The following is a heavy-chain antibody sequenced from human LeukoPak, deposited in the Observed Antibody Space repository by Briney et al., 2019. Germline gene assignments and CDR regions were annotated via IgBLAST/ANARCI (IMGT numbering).Heavy chain of an antibody. CDR1: GFTVSSNY. CDR3: ARDRTYYYDSSGYLY. CDR2: IYSGGST. V-gene: IGHV3-66*01. D-gene: IGHD3-22*01. J-gene: IGHJ4*02. Sequence: GGSLRLSCAASGFTVSSNYMSWVRQAPGKGLEWVSVIYSGGSTYYADSVKGRFTISRDNSKNTLYLQMNSLRAEDTAVYYCARDRTYYYDSSGYLYWGQGTLVTVSS.